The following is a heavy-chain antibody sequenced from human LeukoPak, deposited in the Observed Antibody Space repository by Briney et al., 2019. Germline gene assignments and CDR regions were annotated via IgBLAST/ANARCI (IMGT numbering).Heavy chain of an antibody. CDR1: GYSISSGYY. Sequence: SETLSLTCTVSGYSISSGYYWGWIRQPPGKGLEWIGSIYHSGSTYYNPSLKSRVTISVDTSKNQFSLKLSSVTAADTAVYYCARVPAASIDYWGQGTLVTVSS. V-gene: IGHV4-38-2*02. CDR3: ARVPAASIDY. D-gene: IGHD2-2*01. CDR2: IYHSGST. J-gene: IGHJ4*02.